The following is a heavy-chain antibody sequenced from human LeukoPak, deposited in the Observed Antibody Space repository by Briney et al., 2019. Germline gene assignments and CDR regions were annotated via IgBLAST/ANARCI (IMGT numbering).Heavy chain of an antibody. CDR2: IKEDGSEN. V-gene: IGHV3-7*01. CDR1: GFTFSNAW. CDR3: ARDEYNWNVDAFDI. Sequence: PGGSLRLSCAASGFTFSNAWMSWVRQAPGKGLEWVANIKEDGSENYYVDSVKGRFTISIDNAKNSLYLQMNSLRAEDTAVYYCARDEYNWNVDAFDIWGQGTVVTVSS. D-gene: IGHD1-20*01. J-gene: IGHJ3*02.